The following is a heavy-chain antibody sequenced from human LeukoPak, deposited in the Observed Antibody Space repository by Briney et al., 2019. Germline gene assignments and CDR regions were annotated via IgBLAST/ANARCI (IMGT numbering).Heavy chain of an antibody. Sequence: GGSLRLSCAASGFTFSSYAMHWVRQAPGKGLEWGAVISYDGSNKYYADSVKGRFTISRDNSKNTLYLQMNSLRAEDTAVYYCARDRNIVAYFDYWGQGTRVTVSS. CDR3: ARDRNIVAYFDY. D-gene: IGHD5-12*01. V-gene: IGHV3-30*01. CDR1: GFTFSSYA. CDR2: ISYDGSNK. J-gene: IGHJ4*02.